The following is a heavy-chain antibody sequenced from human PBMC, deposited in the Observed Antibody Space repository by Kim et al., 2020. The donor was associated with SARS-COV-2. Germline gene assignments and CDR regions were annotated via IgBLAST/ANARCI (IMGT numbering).Heavy chain of an antibody. CDR2: IYHSGST. CDR3: ARDSPGGGSRTGPVLLWFGEDRSNDAFDI. CDR1: GYSISSGYY. V-gene: IGHV4-38-2*02. J-gene: IGHJ3*02. D-gene: IGHD3-10*01. Sequence: SETLSLTCTVSGYSISSGYYWGWIRQPPGKGLEWIGSIYHSGSTYYNPSLKSRVTISVDTSKNQFSLKLSSVTAADTAVYYCARDSPGGGSRTGPVLLWFGEDRSNDAFDIWGQGTMVTVSS.